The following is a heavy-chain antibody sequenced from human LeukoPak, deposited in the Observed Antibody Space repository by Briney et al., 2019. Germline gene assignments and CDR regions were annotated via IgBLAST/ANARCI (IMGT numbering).Heavy chain of an antibody. Sequence: SQTLSLTCTVSGGSISSGGYYWSWIRQHPGKGLEWIGYIYYSGSTYYNPSLKSRVTISVDTSRNQFSLKLSSVTAADTAVYYCARAGYYGSGRINWFDPWGQGTLVTVSS. CDR1: GGSISSGGYY. D-gene: IGHD3-10*01. V-gene: IGHV4-31*03. J-gene: IGHJ5*02. CDR2: IYYSGST. CDR3: ARAGYYGSGRINWFDP.